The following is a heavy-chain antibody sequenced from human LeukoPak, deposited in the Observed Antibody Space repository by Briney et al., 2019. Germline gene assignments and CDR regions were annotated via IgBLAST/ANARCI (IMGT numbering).Heavy chain of an antibody. CDR1: GGSFTPYH. D-gene: IGHD6-19*01. Sequence: SETLSLTCVVYGGSFTPYHWTWIRQPPGKGLEWIGEVHHNGKTNYKPSLRSRLTMSLDTSKNQFSLNLISVTAADTAVYYCARGLSSGWVDYWGQGTLVTVSS. V-gene: IGHV4-34*01. J-gene: IGHJ4*02. CDR2: VHHNGKT. CDR3: ARGLSSGWVDY.